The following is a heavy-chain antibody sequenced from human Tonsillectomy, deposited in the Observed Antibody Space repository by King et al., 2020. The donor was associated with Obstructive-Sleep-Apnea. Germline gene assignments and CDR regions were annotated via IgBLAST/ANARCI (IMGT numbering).Heavy chain of an antibody. V-gene: IGHV3-21*01. Sequence: VQLVESGGGLVKPGGSLRLSCAASGFTFSSYSMNWVRQAPGKGLEWGSSISSSSSYIYYAESVKGRFTISRDNAKNSLYLQMNSLGAEDTAVYYCARGGGDYYGSGSYYPFDYWGQGTLVTVSS. J-gene: IGHJ4*02. CDR1: GFTFSSYS. CDR3: ARGGGDYYGSGSYYPFDY. CDR2: ISSSSSYI. D-gene: IGHD3-10*01.